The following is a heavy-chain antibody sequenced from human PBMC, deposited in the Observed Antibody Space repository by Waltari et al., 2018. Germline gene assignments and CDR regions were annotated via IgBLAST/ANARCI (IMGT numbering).Heavy chain of an antibody. CDR1: GGSFSGYY. J-gene: IGHJ4*02. Sequence: QVQLQQWGAGLLKPSETLSLTCAVYGGSFSGYYWSWIRQPPGKVLEWPGEIHDRGSTNYKTSLKRRVTLSVQTAKNQFSLKLSSVTAADTAMYYCARGLTWIQLWLYRRGGYYFDYWGQGTLVTVSS. CDR2: IHDRGST. D-gene: IGHD5-18*01. CDR3: ARGLTWIQLWLYRRGGYYFDY. V-gene: IGHV4-34*01.